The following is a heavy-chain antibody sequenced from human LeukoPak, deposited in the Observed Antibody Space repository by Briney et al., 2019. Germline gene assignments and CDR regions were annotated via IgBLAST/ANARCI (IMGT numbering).Heavy chain of an antibody. CDR2: INPNSGGT. J-gene: IGHJ4*02. D-gene: IGHD3-3*01. V-gene: IGHV1-2*02. CDR3: ARDSYYDFWSGYHYFDY. CDR1: GYTFTGYY. Sequence: GASVKVSCKASGYTFTGYYMHWVRQAPGQGLEWMGWINPNSGGTNYAQKLQGRVTMTTDTSTSTAYMELRSLRSDDTAVYYCARDSYYDFWSGYHYFDYWGQGTLVTVSS.